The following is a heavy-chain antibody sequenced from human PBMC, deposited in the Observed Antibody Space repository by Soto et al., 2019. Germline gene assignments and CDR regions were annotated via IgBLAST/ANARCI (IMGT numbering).Heavy chain of an antibody. D-gene: IGHD6-6*01. V-gene: IGHV1-8*01. Sequence: ASVKVSCKASGYTFTSYDINWVRQATGQGLEWMGWMNPNSGNTGYAQKFQGRVTMTRNTSISTAYMELSSLRSEGTAVYYCARGRWFYSSSPPDWFDPWGQGTLVTVSS. CDR3: ARGRWFYSSSPPDWFDP. CDR1: GYTFTSYD. J-gene: IGHJ5*02. CDR2: MNPNSGNT.